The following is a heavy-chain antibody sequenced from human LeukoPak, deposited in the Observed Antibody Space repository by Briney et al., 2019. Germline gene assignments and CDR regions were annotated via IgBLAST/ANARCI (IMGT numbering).Heavy chain of an antibody. CDR2: ISSSGSTI. CDR3: AKVDKGVVAAKYYMDV. Sequence: PGGSLRLSCAASGFTFSSYEMNWVRQAPGKGLEWVSYISSSGSTIYYADSVKGRFTISRDNSKNTLYLQMNSLRAEDTAVYYCAKVDKGVVAAKYYMDVWGKGTTVTISS. CDR1: GFTFSSYE. V-gene: IGHV3-48*03. J-gene: IGHJ6*03. D-gene: IGHD2-15*01.